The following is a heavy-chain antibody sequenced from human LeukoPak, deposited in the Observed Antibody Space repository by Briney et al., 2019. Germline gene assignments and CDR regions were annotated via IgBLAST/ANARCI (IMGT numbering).Heavy chain of an antibody. V-gene: IGHV3-7*01. CDR2: IKHDGSEE. CDR1: GLTISGQW. CDR3: CYNNNFYH. J-gene: IGHJ4*02. Sequence: LPGGSLRLSCVASGLTISGQWMNWVRQSPGQGLEWVANIKHDGSEEYYVDSVKGRFTISRDDGRNSVSLQMNSVRAEDTAVYYCCYNNNFYHWGQGTLVVVSS. D-gene: IGHD3-10*01.